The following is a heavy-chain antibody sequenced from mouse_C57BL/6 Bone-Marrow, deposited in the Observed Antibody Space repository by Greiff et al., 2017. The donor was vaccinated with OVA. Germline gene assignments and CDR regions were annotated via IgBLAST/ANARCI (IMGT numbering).Heavy chain of an antibody. D-gene: IGHD1-1*01. V-gene: IGHV8-12*01. Sequence: QVTLKVSGPGILQSSQTLSLTCSFSGFSLSTSGMGVSWIRQPSGKGLEWLAHIYWVDDKRYNPSLKSRLTISKDTSRNQVFLKITSVDTADTATYYCARSDYYGSSSYYYAMDYWGQGTSVTVSS. CDR3: ARSDYYGSSSYYYAMDY. CDR1: GFSLSTSGMG. J-gene: IGHJ4*01. CDR2: IYWVDDK.